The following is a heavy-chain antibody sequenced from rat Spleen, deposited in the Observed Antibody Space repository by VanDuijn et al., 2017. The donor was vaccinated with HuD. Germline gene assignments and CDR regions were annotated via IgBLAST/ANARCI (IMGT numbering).Heavy chain of an antibody. CDR1: GFTFSNYD. V-gene: IGHV5-25*01. CDR3: ARRGNNYWYFDF. CDR2: ISYDDSGT. Sequence: EVQLVESGGGLVQPGRSMKLSCAASGFTFSNYDMAWVRQAPTKGLEWVASISYDDSGTYYRDSVKGRFTISRDNAKSTLYLQMDSLRSEDTATYYCARRGNNYWYFDFWGPGTMVTVSS. D-gene: IGHD4-5*01. J-gene: IGHJ1*01.